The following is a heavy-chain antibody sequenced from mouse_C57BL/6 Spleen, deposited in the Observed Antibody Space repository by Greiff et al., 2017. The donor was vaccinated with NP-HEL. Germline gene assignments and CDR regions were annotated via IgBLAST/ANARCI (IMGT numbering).Heavy chain of an antibody. V-gene: IGHV2-6*01. J-gene: IGHJ3*01. CDR2: IWGVGST. Sequence: VQLVESGPGLVAPSQSLSITCTVSGFSLTSYGVDWVRQSPGTGLEWLGVIWGVGSTNYNSALKSRLSISKDNSKSQVFLKMNSLQTDDTAMYYCASGPFLAYWGQGTLVTVSA. CDR3: ASGPFLAY. CDR1: GFSLTSYG.